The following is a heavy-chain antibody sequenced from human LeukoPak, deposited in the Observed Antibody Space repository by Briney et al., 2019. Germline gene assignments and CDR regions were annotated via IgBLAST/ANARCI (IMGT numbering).Heavy chain of an antibody. Sequence: GGSLRLSCAASGFTFSSYAMSWVRQAPGKGLEWVSTISGSGDSTYYGDSVKGRFTISSANSKNTLSLQLNSLRAEDTAVYYCARDGPDYYDSTGRPHANFDYWGQGTLVTVSS. CDR1: GFTFSSYA. V-gene: IGHV3-23*01. CDR2: ISGSGDST. J-gene: IGHJ4*02. CDR3: ARDGPDYYDSTGRPHANFDY. D-gene: IGHD3-22*01.